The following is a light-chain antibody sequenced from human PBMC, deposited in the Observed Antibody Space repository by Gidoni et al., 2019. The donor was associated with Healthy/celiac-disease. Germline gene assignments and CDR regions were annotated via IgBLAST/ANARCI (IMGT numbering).Light chain of an antibody. CDR3: SSYTSSSTPYVV. J-gene: IGLJ2*01. CDR1: SSDVGGYNY. V-gene: IGLV2-14*03. Sequence: QSALTQPASVSGSPGQSSTIACTGTSSDVGGYNYVSWYQQHPGKAPKLMIYDVSNRPSGVSTRFSGSKSGNTASLTISGLQAEDEADYYCSSYTSSSTPYVVFGGGTTLTVL. CDR2: DVS.